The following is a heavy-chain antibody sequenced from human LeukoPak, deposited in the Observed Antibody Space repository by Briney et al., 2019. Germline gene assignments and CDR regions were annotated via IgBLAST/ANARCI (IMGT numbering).Heavy chain of an antibody. D-gene: IGHD2-2*01. J-gene: IGHJ4*02. CDR1: GYTFIDFY. V-gene: IGHV1-2*02. CDR3: ARVKKLMPEFEF. Sequence: ASVTVSFKSSGYTFIDFYIHWVRQAPGQGLEWMGWINPNSGAIKYSQKFQGRVSMTRVTSITTVYMDLSSLRSDDTALYYCARVKKLMPEFEFWGQGTLVTVSS. CDR2: INPNSGAI.